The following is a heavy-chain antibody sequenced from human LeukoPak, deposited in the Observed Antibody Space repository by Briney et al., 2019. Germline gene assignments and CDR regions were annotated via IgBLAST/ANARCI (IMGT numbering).Heavy chain of an antibody. D-gene: IGHD2-8*01. J-gene: IGHJ4*02. V-gene: IGHV3-33*01. CDR1: GFTFSNYA. CDR3: ARDGAN. CDR2: IQYDGSNK. Sequence: GGSLRLSCAASGFTFSNYAMHWVRQAPGKGLEWVAVIQYDGSNKYPADSVKGRFTTSRDNSKNTLYLQMNSLRAEDTAVYYCARDGANWGQGTLVTVSS.